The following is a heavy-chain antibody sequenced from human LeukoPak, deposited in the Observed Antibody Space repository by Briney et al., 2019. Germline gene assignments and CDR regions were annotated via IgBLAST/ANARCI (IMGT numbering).Heavy chain of an antibody. CDR2: INPSGGST. J-gene: IGHJ4*02. Sequence: ASVKVSCKASGYTFTSYYMHWVRQAPGQGLEWMGIINPSGGSTSYARKFQGRVTMTRDTSTSTVYMELSSLRSEDTAVYYCARDEWGGLGTTVTTAYWGQGTLVTVSS. D-gene: IGHD4-17*01. V-gene: IGHV1-46*01. CDR1: GYTFTSYY. CDR3: ARDEWGGLGTTVTTAY.